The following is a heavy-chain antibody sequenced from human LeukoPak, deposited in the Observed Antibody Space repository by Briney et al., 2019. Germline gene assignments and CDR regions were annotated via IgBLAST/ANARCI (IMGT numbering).Heavy chain of an antibody. CDR2: INPNSGGT. V-gene: IGHV1-2*02. CDR1: GYTFTGYY. Sequence: ASVKVSCKASGYTFTGYYMHWVRQAPGQGLEWMGWINPNSGGTNYAQKFQGRVTMTRDTSISTAYMELSRLRSDDTAVYYCARERGSQVHVLFDIWGQGTMVTVSS. J-gene: IGHJ3*02. D-gene: IGHD1-26*01. CDR3: ARERGSQVHVLFDI.